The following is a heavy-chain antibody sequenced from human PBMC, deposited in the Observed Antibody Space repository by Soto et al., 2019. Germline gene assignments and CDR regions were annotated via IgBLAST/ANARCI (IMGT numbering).Heavy chain of an antibody. Sequence: QVQLVESGGGLVKPGGSLRLSCAASGFTFSAYYMSWIRQAPGKGLEWISYISSSGDTGNYADSVKGRFTVSRDTAKNSLYLKMNSLRAEDTAVYYCARARGAVVGQYFDYWGQGKRVTVSS. D-gene: IGHD6-19*01. CDR2: ISSSGDTG. CDR3: ARARGAVVGQYFDY. V-gene: IGHV3-11*01. CDR1: GFTFSAYY. J-gene: IGHJ4*02.